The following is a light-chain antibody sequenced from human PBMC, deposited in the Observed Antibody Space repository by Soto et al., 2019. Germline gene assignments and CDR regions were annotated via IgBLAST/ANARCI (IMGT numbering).Light chain of an antibody. V-gene: IGKV3-15*01. J-gene: IGKJ4*01. CDR1: QTVSSN. CDR2: GAS. CDR3: QQCNSSPHT. Sequence: EIAMTQSPSTLSVSPGERATISCRASQTVSSNLNWYQQKPGKAPGLLIYGASSMHSGVPARFSGSGSATDFTLTITRLQPEDFAAYYCQQCNSSPHTFGGGTKVDIK.